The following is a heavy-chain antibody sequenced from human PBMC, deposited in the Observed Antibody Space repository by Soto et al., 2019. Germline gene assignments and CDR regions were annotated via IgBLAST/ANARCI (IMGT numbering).Heavy chain of an antibody. Sequence: QITLRESGPTLVKPTQTLTLTCAFSGFSLSANGVGVGWIRQPPGGALEWLAIIYWNDGTSIRPTLQSRLSISKDTSKNQVVLILTNIDTNYTGTYDGARKISGSYWKFDPWGPGAHITVSS. D-gene: IGHD3-22*01. J-gene: IGHJ5*02. CDR3: ARKISGSYWKFDP. V-gene: IGHV2-5*01. CDR2: IYWNDGT. CDR1: GFSLSANGVG.